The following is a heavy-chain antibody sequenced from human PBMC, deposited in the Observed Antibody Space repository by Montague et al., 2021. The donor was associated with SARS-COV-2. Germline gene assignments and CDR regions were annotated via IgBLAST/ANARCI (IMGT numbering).Heavy chain of an antibody. Sequence: SETLSLTCAVSGGSISSSSYYWGWMRQPPGKGLDWIGNLCYSGNTYYNTSRKIRVSISVYTSKNQFSLKLVSVTAADTSVYYCARTVDVLSRQSDHWFDPWGQGTLVTVSS. CDR1: GGSISSSSYY. CDR3: ARTVDVLSRQSDHWFDP. J-gene: IGHJ5*02. V-gene: IGHV4-39*01. CDR2: LCYSGNT. D-gene: IGHD4-23*01.